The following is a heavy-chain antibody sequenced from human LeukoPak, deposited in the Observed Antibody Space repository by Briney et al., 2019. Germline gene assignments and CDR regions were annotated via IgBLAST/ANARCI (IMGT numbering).Heavy chain of an antibody. CDR3: ARDSTWLLDY. CDR2: IKEDGSVK. J-gene: IGHJ4*02. V-gene: IGHV3-7*03. Sequence: GGSLRLSCTASGFTFSSRWMTWVRQPPGKGLEWVANIKEDGSVKYYVDSVKGRFAISRDNTKNVLYLQMNSLRADDTAVYFCARDSTWLLDYWGQGTLITVSS. D-gene: IGHD6-19*01. CDR1: GFTFSSRW.